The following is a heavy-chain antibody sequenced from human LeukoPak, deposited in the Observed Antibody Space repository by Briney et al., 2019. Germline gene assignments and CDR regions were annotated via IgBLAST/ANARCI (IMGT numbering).Heavy chain of an antibody. CDR1: GGSIRNIDYD. D-gene: IGHD6-19*01. Sequence: PSETLSLTCTVSGGSIRNIDYDWGWIRQPPGKGLEWIGSIHYTGNTYYNPSLKSRVTISVDTSKNQFSLRLSSVTAADTAVYYCVAAAVAVDCWGQGTLVTVSS. V-gene: IGHV4-39*07. J-gene: IGHJ4*02. CDR2: IHYTGNT. CDR3: VAAAVAVDC.